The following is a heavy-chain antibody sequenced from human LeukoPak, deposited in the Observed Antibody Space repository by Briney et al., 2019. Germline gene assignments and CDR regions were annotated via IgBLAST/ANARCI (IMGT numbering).Heavy chain of an antibody. CDR3: ARGRSVNYFGQDY. V-gene: IGHV1-2*02. J-gene: IGHJ4*02. CDR2: INPYTGGT. D-gene: IGHD3-10*01. CDR1: GYTFTDNY. Sequence: EASVKVSCKASGYTFTDNYMHWVRQAPGQGLEWMGWINPYTGGTNFAQIFQGRVTMTRDTSIGTAYMELSRLTSDDTAMYYCARGRSVNYFGQDYWGQGTLVTVSS.